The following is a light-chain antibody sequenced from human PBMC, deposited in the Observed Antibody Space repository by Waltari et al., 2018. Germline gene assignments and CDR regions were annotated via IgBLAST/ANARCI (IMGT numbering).Light chain of an antibody. CDR2: DAS. J-gene: IGKJ1*01. CDR1: QSVGRY. V-gene: IGKV3-20*01. CDR3: QMYVRLPVT. Sequence: GESATLSCKASQSVGRYLAWYKQQHGQAPRLLIYDASTRATGIPDRFSGSGSGTDFSLTISRLEPEDFAVYYCQMYVRLPVTFGQGTKVEI.